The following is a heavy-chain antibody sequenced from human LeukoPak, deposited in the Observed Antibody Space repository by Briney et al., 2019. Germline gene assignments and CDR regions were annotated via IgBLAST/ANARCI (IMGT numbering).Heavy chain of an antibody. CDR3: ARELHHYYDSSPTQPGPFDP. J-gene: IGHJ5*02. V-gene: IGHV1-69*13. CDR1: GGTFSSYA. Sequence: SVKVSCTASGGTFSSYAISWVRQAPGQGLEWMGGIIPIFGTANYAQKFQGRVTITADESTSTAYMELSSLRSEDTAVYYCARELHHYYDSSPTQPGPFDPWGQGTLVTVSS. CDR2: IIPIFGTA. D-gene: IGHD3-22*01.